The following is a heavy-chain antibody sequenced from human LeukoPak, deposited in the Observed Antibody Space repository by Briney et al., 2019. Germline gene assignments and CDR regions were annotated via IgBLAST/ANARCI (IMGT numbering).Heavy chain of an antibody. D-gene: IGHD3-22*01. CDR3: AKYNGFGYYRYYFDS. CDR2: ISGSGGST. CDR1: GFTFSSYA. J-gene: IGHJ4*02. V-gene: IGHV3-23*01. Sequence: GGSLRLSCAASGFTFSSYAMSWVRQAPGKGLEWVSAISGSGGSTYYADSVKGRFTISRDNSKNTLYLQMNSLRAGDTALYYCAKYNGFGYYRYYFDSWGQGTLVTVSS.